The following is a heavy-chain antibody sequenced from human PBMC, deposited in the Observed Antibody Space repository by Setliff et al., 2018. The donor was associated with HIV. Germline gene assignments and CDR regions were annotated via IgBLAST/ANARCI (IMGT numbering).Heavy chain of an antibody. CDR2: VFYSGST. V-gene: IGHV4-39*01. J-gene: IGHJ5*02. CDR3: VRHVNRWRDPHPPFDP. Sequence: PSETLSLTCAVSGGSITSSSYYWGWIRQPPGKGLEWIGSVFYSGSTYYNPSLKSRVTISADTSTRQFSLKLRSVTAADTAIYYCVRHVNRWRDPHPPFDPWGQGTLVTVSS. CDR1: GGSITSSSYY. D-gene: IGHD2-15*01.